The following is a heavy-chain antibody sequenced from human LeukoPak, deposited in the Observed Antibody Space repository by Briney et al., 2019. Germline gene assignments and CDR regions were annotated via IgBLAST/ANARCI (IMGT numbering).Heavy chain of an antibody. D-gene: IGHD6-13*01. CDR1: GGSISSNSYY. V-gene: IGHV4-39*01. CDR3: ASGYSSSWYYYYYYMDV. Sequence: SETLSLTCAVSGGSISSNSYYWGWIRQPPVKGLEWIGSIYYSGSTYYNPSLKGRVTISVDTSKNQFSLKLSSVTAADTAVYYCASGYSSSWYYYYYYMDVWGKGTTVTISS. CDR2: IYYSGST. J-gene: IGHJ6*03.